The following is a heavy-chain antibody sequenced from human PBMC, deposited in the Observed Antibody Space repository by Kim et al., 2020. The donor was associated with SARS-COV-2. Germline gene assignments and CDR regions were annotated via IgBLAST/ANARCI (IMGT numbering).Heavy chain of an antibody. CDR1: GGSFSGYY. V-gene: IGHV4-34*01. CDR2: INHSGST. Sequence: SETLSLTCAVYGGSFSGYYWSWIRQPPGKGLEWIGEINHSGSTNYNPSLKSRVTISVDTSKNQFSLKLSSVTAADTAVYYCARGRRYYDSSGIVDYWGQGTLVTVSS. CDR3: ARGRRYYDSSGIVDY. D-gene: IGHD3-22*01. J-gene: IGHJ4*02.